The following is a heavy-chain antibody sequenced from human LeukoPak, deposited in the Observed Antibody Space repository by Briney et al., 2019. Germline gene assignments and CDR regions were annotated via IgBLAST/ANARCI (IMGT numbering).Heavy chain of an antibody. J-gene: IGHJ4*02. CDR3: ARHCRDDVEMSTMTV. CDR1: GGSISYYY. Sequence: PSETLSLTCTVSGGSISYYYWSWIRQPPGKGLEWIGYTYNSGSTNYNPSLKSRVSKSEDTSKNQCSLRMTSMTAADTAVYFCARHCRDDVEMSTMTVWGQGTMVTVAS. V-gene: IGHV4-59*08. D-gene: IGHD5-24*01. CDR2: TYNSGST.